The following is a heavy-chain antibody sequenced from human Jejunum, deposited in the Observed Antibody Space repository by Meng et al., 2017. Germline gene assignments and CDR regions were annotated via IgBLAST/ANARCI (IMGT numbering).Heavy chain of an antibody. CDR2: VSSDWSTT. Sequence: GESLTISCAASGFTFSSYWMHWVRQAPGKGLVWVSRVSSDWSTTTYGDSVKGRFTISRDNAKSSLYLQMNSLRAEDTAVYYCVRTSGTYYVAFDIWGQGAMVTVSS. CDR1: GFTFSSYW. J-gene: IGHJ3*02. CDR3: VRTSGTYYVAFDI. D-gene: IGHD1-26*01. V-gene: IGHV3-74*01.